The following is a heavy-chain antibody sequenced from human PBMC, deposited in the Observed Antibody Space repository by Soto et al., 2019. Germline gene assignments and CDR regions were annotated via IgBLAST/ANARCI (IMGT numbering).Heavy chain of an antibody. J-gene: IGHJ3*02. CDR1: GFTFSSYG. CDR3: AKGWSYYDAFDI. Sequence: QVQLVESGGGVVQPGRSLRLSCAASGFTFSSYGMHWVRQAPGKGLEWVAVISYDGSNKYYADSVKGRFTISRDNSKNTLYLQVNSLRAEDTAVYYCAKGWSYYDAFDIWGQGTMVTVSS. CDR2: ISYDGSNK. D-gene: IGHD1-26*01. V-gene: IGHV3-30*18.